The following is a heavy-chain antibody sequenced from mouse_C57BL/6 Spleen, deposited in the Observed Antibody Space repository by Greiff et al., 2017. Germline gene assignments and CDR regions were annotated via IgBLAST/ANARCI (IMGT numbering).Heavy chain of an antibody. CDR2: ISDGGSYT. D-gene: IGHD1-3*01. CDR3: ARDEWYAMDY. J-gene: IGHJ4*01. V-gene: IGHV5-4*01. CDR1: GFTFSSYA. Sequence: EVMLVESGGGLVKPGGSLKLSCAASGFTFSSYAMSWVRQTPEKRLEWVATISDGGSYTYYPDNVKGRFTISRDNAKNNLYLQMSHLKSEDTAMYYCARDEWYAMDYWGQGTSVTVSS.